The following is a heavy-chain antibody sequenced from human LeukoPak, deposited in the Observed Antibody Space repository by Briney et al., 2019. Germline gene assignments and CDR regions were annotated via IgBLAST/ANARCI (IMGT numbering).Heavy chain of an antibody. D-gene: IGHD3-10*01. CDR2: IIPIFGTA. Sequence: SVKVSCKASGGTFSSYAISWVRQAPGQGLEWMGGIIPIFGTANYAQKFQGRVTITADESTSTAYMELSSLRSEDTAVYYCARARFYYYGSGPARYYFDYWGQETLVTVSS. CDR1: GGTFSSYA. J-gene: IGHJ4*02. CDR3: ARARFYYYGSGPARYYFDY. V-gene: IGHV1-69*13.